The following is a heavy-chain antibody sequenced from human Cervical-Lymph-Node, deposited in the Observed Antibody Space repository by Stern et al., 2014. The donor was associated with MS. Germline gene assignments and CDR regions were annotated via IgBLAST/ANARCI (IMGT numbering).Heavy chain of an antibody. D-gene: IGHD1-14*01. CDR2: VNWNSGSM. CDR1: GITFDDYA. J-gene: IGHJ6*02. V-gene: IGHV3-9*01. Sequence: DVHLVESGGGLVQPARSLRLSCVVSGITFDDYAIHWVRQVPGKGLEWVAGVNWNSGSMDYADSVKGRFTISRDVVKSSLHLQMNRLRHEDTALYYCAKGTTNKKYGMDVWGQGTSVSVSS. CDR3: AKGTTNKKYGMDV.